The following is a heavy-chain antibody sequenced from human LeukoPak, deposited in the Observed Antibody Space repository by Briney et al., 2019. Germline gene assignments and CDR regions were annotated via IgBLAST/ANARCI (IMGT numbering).Heavy chain of an antibody. CDR3: ARGQGSIWGSRQLFDY. J-gene: IGHJ4*02. CDR1: GGSFSGYY. Sequence: PSETLSLTCAVYGGSFSGYYWSWIRQPPGKGLEWIGEINHSGSTNYNPSLKSRVTISVDTSKNQFSLKLSSVTAADTAVYYCARGQGSIWGSRQLFDYWGQGTLVTVSS. CDR2: INHSGST. V-gene: IGHV4-34*01. D-gene: IGHD7-27*01.